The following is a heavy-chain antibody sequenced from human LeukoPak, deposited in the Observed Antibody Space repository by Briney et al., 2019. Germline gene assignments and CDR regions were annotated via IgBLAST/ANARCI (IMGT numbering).Heavy chain of an antibody. J-gene: IGHJ4*02. CDR2: IYSGGGT. D-gene: IGHD2-8*01. V-gene: IGHV3-66*01. Sequence: PGGSLRLSCAASGFTVSNNYMSWVRQAPGKGLEWVSVIYSGGGTYYADSVKDRFTTSRDNSQNTLYLQMNSLRAEDTAVYYCARAMGDYWGQGTLVTVSS. CDR3: ARAMGDY. CDR1: GFTVSNNY.